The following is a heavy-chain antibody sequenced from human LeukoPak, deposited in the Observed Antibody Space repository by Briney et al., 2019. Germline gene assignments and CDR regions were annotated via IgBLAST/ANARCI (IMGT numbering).Heavy chain of an antibody. J-gene: IGHJ4*02. CDR1: GFTFSSYG. Sequence: GGSLRLSCAASGFTFSSYGMHWVRQAPGKGLEWVAVISYDGSNKYYADSVKGRFTISRDNSKNTLYLQMSSLRAEDTAVYYCAKAPSPNPREDFDYWGQGTLVTVSS. CDR2: ISYDGSNK. CDR3: AKAPSPNPREDFDY. V-gene: IGHV3-30*18.